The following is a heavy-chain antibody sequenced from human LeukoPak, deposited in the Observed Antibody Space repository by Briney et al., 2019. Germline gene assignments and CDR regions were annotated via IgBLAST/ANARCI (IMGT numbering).Heavy chain of an antibody. J-gene: IGHJ4*02. V-gene: IGHV1-24*01. Sequence: ASVKVSCKVSGYTLTELSMHWVRQAPGKGLEWMGGFDPEDGGTIYAQKFQGRVTMTEDTSTDTAYMELSSLRSEDTAVYYCATVSPGHDYGGPELDYWGQGTLVTVSS. CDR2: FDPEDGGT. CDR3: ATVSPGHDYGGPELDY. CDR1: GYTLTELS. D-gene: IGHD4-23*01.